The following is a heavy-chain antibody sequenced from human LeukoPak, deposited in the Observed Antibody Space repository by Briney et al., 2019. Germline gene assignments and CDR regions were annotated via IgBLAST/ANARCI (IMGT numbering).Heavy chain of an antibody. CDR2: INHSGST. V-gene: IGHV4-34*01. CDR1: GGSFSGYY. J-gene: IGHJ4*02. D-gene: IGHD3-10*01. Sequence: SETLSLTCAVYGGSFSGYYWSWIRQPPGKGLEWIGEINHSGSTNYNPSLKSRVTISVDTSKNQFSLKLSSVTAADTAVYYCARGSGSYFVSITDYWGQGTLVTVSS. CDR3: ARGSGSYFVSITDY.